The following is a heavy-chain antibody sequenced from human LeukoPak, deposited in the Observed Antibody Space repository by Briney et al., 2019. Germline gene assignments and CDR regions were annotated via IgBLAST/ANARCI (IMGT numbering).Heavy chain of an antibody. CDR2: IGSGGTT. V-gene: IGHV3-23*01. J-gene: IGHJ6*03. CDR1: GFTFRTYG. CDR3: ARGAYYDFWSGCYYYYYMDV. D-gene: IGHD3-3*01. Sequence: GRSLRLSCAASGFTFRTYGMSWVRQAPGKGLEWVSAIGSGGTTYYTDSVKGRFTISRDNAKNSLYLQMNSLRAEDTAVYYCARGAYYDFWSGCYYYYYMDVWGKGTTVTVSS.